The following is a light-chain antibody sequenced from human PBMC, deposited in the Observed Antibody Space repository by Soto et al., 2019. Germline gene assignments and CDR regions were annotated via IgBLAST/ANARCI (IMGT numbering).Light chain of an antibody. Sequence: AIQLTQSPSSLSASVGDSVTITCRASQGISSALAWYQQTPGRAPKLLIFDASTLESGVSSRFSGSRSGTDFTLTVSRLEPEDFAIYFCQVRTDWPPFKYTFGQGTKLEVK. CDR2: DAS. J-gene: IGKJ2*01. CDR1: QGISSA. V-gene: IGKV1-13*02. CDR3: QVRTDWPPFKYT.